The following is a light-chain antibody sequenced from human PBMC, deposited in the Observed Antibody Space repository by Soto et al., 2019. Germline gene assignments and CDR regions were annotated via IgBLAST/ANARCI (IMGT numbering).Light chain of an antibody. CDR1: QSVKSN. CDR3: QQYNNWIT. CDR2: GAS. Sequence: IVFTQAPATLSLXPXXXXAXXFRASQSVKSNLAWYQQKPGQAPRLLIYGASTRATGIPARFSGSGSGTEFTLTISSLQSEDFAVYYCQQYNNWITFGQGTRLEIK. J-gene: IGKJ5*01. V-gene: IGKV3-15*01.